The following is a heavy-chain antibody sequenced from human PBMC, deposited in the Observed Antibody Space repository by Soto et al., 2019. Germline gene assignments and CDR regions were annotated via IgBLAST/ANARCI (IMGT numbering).Heavy chain of an antibody. Sequence: PSETLSLTCTVSGGSIRSSTYYWTWIRQPPGKGLEWIGYIYYSGSTYYNPSLKSRVTISVDTSKNQFSLKLSSVTAADTAVYYCARDFGSFDFWSGSSLDYYYGMDVWGQGTTVTVSS. D-gene: IGHD3-3*01. J-gene: IGHJ6*02. V-gene: IGHV4-30-4*08. CDR2: IYYSGST. CDR1: GGSIRSSTYY. CDR3: ARDFGSFDFWSGSSLDYYYGMDV.